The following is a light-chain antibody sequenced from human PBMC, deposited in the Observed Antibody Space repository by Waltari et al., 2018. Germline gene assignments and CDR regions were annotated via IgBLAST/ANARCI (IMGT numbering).Light chain of an antibody. CDR1: TTDF. CDR3: CSSSGGGTWV. V-gene: IGLV2-23*01. Sequence: QSALTQPASMSGSPGQSITISCTSTTTDFVSWYQHLPGKAPRLFIYEGSKRPSGLSGRFSGSQSGNTAYLTISGLEFDDQATYYCCSSSGGGTWVFGGGTELAVL. CDR2: EGS. J-gene: IGLJ3*02.